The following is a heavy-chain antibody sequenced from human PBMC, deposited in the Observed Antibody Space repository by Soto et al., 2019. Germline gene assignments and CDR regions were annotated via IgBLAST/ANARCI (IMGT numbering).Heavy chain of an antibody. CDR1: GFTFSSYW. CDR2: IKQDGSEK. D-gene: IGHD2-8*01. V-gene: IGHV3-7*01. Sequence: GGSLRLSCAASGFTFSSYWMSWIRQAPGKGLEWVANIKQDGSEKYYVDSVKGRFTISRDNAKNSLYLQMNSLRAEDTAVYYCARDATPLYCTNGVCYTKGDYYYYMDVWGKGTTVTVSS. J-gene: IGHJ6*03. CDR3: ARDATPLYCTNGVCYTKGDYYYYMDV.